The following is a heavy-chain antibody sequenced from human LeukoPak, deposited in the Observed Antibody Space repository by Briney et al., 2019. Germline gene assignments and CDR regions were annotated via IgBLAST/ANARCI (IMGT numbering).Heavy chain of an antibody. J-gene: IGHJ4*02. CDR1: GGSFSGYY. D-gene: IGHD3-10*01. Sequence: SETLSLTCAVYGGSFSGYYWNWVRQPPGKGLEWIGEINHSGRTNYSPSLKSRVTISVDTSKKQFSLKLSSVTAADTAVYYCARGVDYYGVWGQGTLVTVSS. V-gene: IGHV4-34*01. CDR3: ARGVDYYGV. CDR2: INHSGRT.